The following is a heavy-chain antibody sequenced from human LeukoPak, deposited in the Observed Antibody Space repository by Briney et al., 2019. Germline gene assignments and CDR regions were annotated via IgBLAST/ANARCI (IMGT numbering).Heavy chain of an antibody. CDR2: INPGGGST. J-gene: IGHJ4*02. D-gene: IGHD5-24*01. Sequence: ASVKVSCKASGYTFTKYYMHWVRQAPGQGLEWMGIINPGGGSTNYAQKFQGRVTMTRDTSTSTVYVELSSLRSEDTAVYYCARGFKKGDGYDYWGQGTLVTVSS. CDR3: ARGFKKGDGYDY. CDR1: GYTFTKYY. V-gene: IGHV1-46*01.